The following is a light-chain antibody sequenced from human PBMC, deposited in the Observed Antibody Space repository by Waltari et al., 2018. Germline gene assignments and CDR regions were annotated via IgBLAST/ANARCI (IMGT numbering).Light chain of an antibody. CDR1: SSAVGASKY. J-gene: IGLJ3*02. V-gene: IGLV2-14*01. CDR2: DVS. Sequence: QSALTQPASVSGSPGQSITISCTGPSSAVGASKYVSWYQHRPGTAPPLMLYDVSNRPSGVSHRFSGSKSGNTASLTISGLQPEDEADYYCAYAGSVTWVFGGGTKVTVL. CDR3: CAYAGSVTWV.